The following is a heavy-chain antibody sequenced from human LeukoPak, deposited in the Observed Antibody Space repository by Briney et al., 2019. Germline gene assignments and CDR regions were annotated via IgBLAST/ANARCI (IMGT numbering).Heavy chain of an antibody. CDR1: GFTFSSYA. D-gene: IGHD3-16*01. V-gene: IGHV3-23*01. CDR2: LSASGIRT. CDR3: ARSFWGGNSDAFAV. Sequence: GGSLRLSCAASGFTFSSYAMTWVRQAPGKGLEWVSTLSASGIRTYYSDSVKGRITISRDNSKNTVYLQMNSLRLEDTAVYYCARSFWGGNSDAFAVWGQGTLVTVSS. J-gene: IGHJ3*01.